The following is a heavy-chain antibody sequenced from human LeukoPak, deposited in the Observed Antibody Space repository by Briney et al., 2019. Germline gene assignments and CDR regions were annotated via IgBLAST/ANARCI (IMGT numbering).Heavy chain of an antibody. D-gene: IGHD3-22*01. J-gene: IGHJ4*02. CDR2: IPLFGTA. V-gene: IGHV1-69*01. CDR3: ARSSVHYDSSGYYYDY. Sequence: IPLFGTANYAQKFQGRVTITADESTSTAYMELSSLRSEDTAVYYCARSSVHYDSSGYYYDYWGQGTLVTISS.